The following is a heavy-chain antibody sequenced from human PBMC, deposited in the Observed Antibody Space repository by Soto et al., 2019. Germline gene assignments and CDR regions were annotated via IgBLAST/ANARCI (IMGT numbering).Heavy chain of an antibody. J-gene: IGHJ4*02. CDR1: GGSISSYY. CDR2: IYYSGST. D-gene: IGHD6-19*01. V-gene: IGHV4-59*01. Sequence: QVQLQESGPGLVKPSETLSLTCTVSGGSISSYYWSWIRQPPGKGLEWIGYIYYSGSTNYNPSLKSRVTISVDTSKNQFSLKLSSVTAADTAVYYCARDSSGELSRFDYWGQGTLVTVSS. CDR3: ARDSSGELSRFDY.